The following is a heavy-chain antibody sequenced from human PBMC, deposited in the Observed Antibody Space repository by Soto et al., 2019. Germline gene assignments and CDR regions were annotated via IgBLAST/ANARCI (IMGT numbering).Heavy chain of an antibody. Sequence: QVQLVQSGAEVKKPGSSVKVSCKASGGTFSSYAISWVRQAPGQGLEWMGGIIPIFGTANYAQKLQGRVTINADESTSTAYMELSSLRSEDTAVYYCARDELGYYYDSSGLYGMDVWGQGTTVTVSS. D-gene: IGHD3-22*01. CDR2: IIPIFGTA. V-gene: IGHV1-69*01. J-gene: IGHJ6*02. CDR3: ARDELGYYYDSSGLYGMDV. CDR1: GGTFSSYA.